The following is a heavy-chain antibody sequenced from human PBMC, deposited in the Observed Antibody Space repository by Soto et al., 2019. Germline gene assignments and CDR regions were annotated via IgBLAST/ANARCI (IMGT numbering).Heavy chain of an antibody. CDR3: AIYLPRSNQFDL. CDR2: FDLENGET. CDR1: GYTLTELS. Sequence: ASVKVSCKVSGYTLTELSINWVRQAPGEGLEWMGGFDLENGETNYAQRFQGRVTMTAGASADTRYMELSSLRSEDTAVYYCAIYLPRSNQFDLWGKETMVTVST. V-gene: IGHV1-24*01. J-gene: IGHJ5*02. D-gene: IGHD2-2*02.